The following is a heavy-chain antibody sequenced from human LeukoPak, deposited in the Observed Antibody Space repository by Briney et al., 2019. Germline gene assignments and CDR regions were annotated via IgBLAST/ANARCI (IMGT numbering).Heavy chain of an antibody. D-gene: IGHD4-11*01. CDR1: GGSISSSTY. CDR3: ARESIDSSGAFQD. V-gene: IGHV4-61*05. Sequence: SETLSLTCSVSGGSISSSTYCWVRQPPGQGLEWIGYMDDSGSTNYNPSLTSRVTISEDTSKNQLSLKLGSVTAADTATYFYARESIDSSGAFQDWGQGTPVTVSS. J-gene: IGHJ4*01. CDR2: MDDSGST.